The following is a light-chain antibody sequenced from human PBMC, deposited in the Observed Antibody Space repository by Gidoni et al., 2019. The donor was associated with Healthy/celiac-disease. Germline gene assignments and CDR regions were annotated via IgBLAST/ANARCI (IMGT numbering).Light chain of an antibody. CDR1: SSDVGSYNL. CDR3: CSYAGSSTLV. J-gene: IGLJ2*01. V-gene: IGLV2-23*01. CDR2: EGR. Sequence: QSALTQPASVSGSPGLSITISCTGTSSDVGSYNLVSWYQQHPGKAPKLMIYEGRKRPSGVSNRFSGSKSGNTASLTISGLQAEDEADYYCCSYAGSSTLVVGGGTKLTVL.